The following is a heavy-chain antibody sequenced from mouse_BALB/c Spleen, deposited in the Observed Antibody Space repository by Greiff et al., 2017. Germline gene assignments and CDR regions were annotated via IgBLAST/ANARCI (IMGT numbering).Heavy chain of an antibody. J-gene: IGHJ4*01. V-gene: IGHV1S137*01. Sequence: VQLKESGAELVRPGVSVKISCKGSGYTFTDYAMHWVKQSHAKRLEWIGVISTYYGDASYNQKFKGKATMTVDKSSSTAYMELARLTSEDSAIYYCARHDYDGFYYAMDYWGQGTSVTVSS. CDR1: GYTFTDYA. D-gene: IGHD2-4*01. CDR3: ARHDYDGFYYAMDY. CDR2: ISTYYGDA.